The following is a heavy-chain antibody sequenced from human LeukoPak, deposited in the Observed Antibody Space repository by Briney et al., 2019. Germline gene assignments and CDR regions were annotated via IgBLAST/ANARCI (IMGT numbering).Heavy chain of an antibody. Sequence: SETLSLTCTVSGASISSYYWSWIRQPAGKELEWIGRIYTSGTTNYNPSLKSRVTMSVDTSKNHFSLKLSSVTAADTAVYYCARAYDSSGYYLLGYWGQGTLVTVSS. J-gene: IGHJ4*02. CDR2: IYTSGTT. CDR1: GASISSYY. V-gene: IGHV4-4*07. D-gene: IGHD3-22*01. CDR3: ARAYDSSGYYLLGY.